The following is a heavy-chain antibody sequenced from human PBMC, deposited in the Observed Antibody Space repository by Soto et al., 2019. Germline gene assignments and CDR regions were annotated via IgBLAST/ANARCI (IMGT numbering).Heavy chain of an antibody. V-gene: IGHV3-48*02. CDR1: GFTFSIYS. J-gene: IGHJ6*02. CDR3: ARDFDRARGYYGMDV. D-gene: IGHD3-22*01. CDR2: ISSSSSTI. Sequence: GGSLSLSCAASGFTFSIYSMNWVRHAPGKGLEWVSYISSSSSTIYYADSVKGRFTISRDNAKNSLYLQMNSLRDEDTAVYYCARDFDRARGYYGMDVWGQGTTVTVSS.